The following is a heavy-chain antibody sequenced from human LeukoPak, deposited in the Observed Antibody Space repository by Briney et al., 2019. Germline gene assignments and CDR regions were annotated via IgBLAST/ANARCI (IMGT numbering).Heavy chain of an antibody. CDR1: GFTFDDYG. V-gene: IGHV3-20*04. CDR2: INWNGGST. J-gene: IGHJ4*02. D-gene: IGHD3-22*01. CDR3: ARDSPFDSSGYYEFDY. Sequence: PGGSLRLSCAASGFTFDDYGMSWVRQAPGKGLERVSGINWNGGSTGYADSVKGRFTISRDNAKNSLYLQMNSLRAEDTALYYCARDSPFDSSGYYEFDYWGQGTLVTVSS.